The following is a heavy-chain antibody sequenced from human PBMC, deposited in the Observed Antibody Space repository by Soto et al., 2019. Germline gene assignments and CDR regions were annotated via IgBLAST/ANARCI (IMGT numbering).Heavy chain of an antibody. CDR3: ARWELLTGFDY. Sequence: PGGSLRLSCAASGFTFRTSELSWVRQAPGKGLEWVSYISSSGSTIHYADSVKGRFTISRDNAKNSLYLQMNSLRAADTAVYYCARWELLTGFDYWGQGP. CDR2: ISSSGSTI. J-gene: IGHJ4*02. V-gene: IGHV3-48*03. CDR1: GFTFRTSE. D-gene: IGHD1-26*01.